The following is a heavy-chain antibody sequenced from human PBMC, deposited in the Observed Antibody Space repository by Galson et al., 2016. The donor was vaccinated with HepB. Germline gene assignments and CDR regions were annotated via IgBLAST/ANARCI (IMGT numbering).Heavy chain of an antibody. Sequence: SVKVSCKASGYTFTRYGISWVRQAPGQGLEWMGWISAYKGDTNYAQSLHGRVTVTTDTSTSTAYMELRSLRSDDTAVCFCARVGNYVPMFFEYFGQGTLVTVSS. CDR1: GYTFTRYG. CDR3: ARVGNYVPMFFEY. J-gene: IGHJ4*02. CDR2: ISAYKGDT. D-gene: IGHD1-7*01. V-gene: IGHV1-18*01.